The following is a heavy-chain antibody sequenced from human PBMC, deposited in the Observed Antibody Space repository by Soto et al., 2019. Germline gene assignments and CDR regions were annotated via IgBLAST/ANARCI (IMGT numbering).Heavy chain of an antibody. CDR3: ARALYYDILTGYHGPDYYYYGMDV. CDR1: GGTFSSYA. D-gene: IGHD3-9*01. V-gene: IGHV1-69*13. Sequence: SVKVSCKASGGTFSSYAISWVRQAPGQGLEWMGGIIPIFGTANYAQKFQGRVTITADESTSTAYMELSSLRSEDTAVYYCARALYYDILTGYHGPDYYYYGMDVWGQGTTVTVSS. J-gene: IGHJ6*02. CDR2: IIPIFGTA.